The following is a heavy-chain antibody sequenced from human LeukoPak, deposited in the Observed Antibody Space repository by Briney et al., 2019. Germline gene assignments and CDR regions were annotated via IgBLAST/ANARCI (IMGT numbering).Heavy chain of an antibody. D-gene: IGHD2-2*01. J-gene: IGHJ4*02. Sequence: GGSLRLSCAASGFTFSTYAMSWVRQAPGKGLEWVSAISGSSGSTYYADSVKGRFTISRDNSKNTLYLQMSSLRAEDTAVYYCAKDSRYCSSTSCYFDYWGQGTLVTVSS. V-gene: IGHV3-23*01. CDR3: AKDSRYCSSTSCYFDY. CDR2: ISGSSGST. CDR1: GFTFSTYA.